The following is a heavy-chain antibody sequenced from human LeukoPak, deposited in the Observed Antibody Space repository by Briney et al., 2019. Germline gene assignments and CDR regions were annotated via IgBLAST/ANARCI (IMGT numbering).Heavy chain of an antibody. CDR2: INHSGST. V-gene: IGHV4-34*01. CDR3: ARGPTDYYDSSGYYYNYYYGMDV. Sequence: PSETLSLTCAVYGGSFSGYYWSWIRQPPGKGLEWIGEINHSGSTNYNPSLKSRVTISVDTSKNQFSLKLSSVTAADTAVYYCARGPTDYYDSSGYYYNYYYGMDVWGQGTTVTVSS. J-gene: IGHJ6*02. D-gene: IGHD3-22*01. CDR1: GGSFSGYY.